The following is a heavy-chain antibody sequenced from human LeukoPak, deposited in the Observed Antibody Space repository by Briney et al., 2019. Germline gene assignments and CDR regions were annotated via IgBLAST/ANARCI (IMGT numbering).Heavy chain of an antibody. V-gene: IGHV3-73*01. CDR1: GFTFSGSA. D-gene: IGHD3-9*01. J-gene: IGHJ4*02. Sequence: GGSLRLSCAASGFTFSGSAMHWVRQASGKGLEWVGRIRSKANSYATAYAASVKGRFTISRDDSKNTAYLQMNSLKTEDTAVYYCARVSRYFDLYYFDYWGQGTLVTVSS. CDR2: IRSKANSYAT. CDR3: ARVSRYFDLYYFDY.